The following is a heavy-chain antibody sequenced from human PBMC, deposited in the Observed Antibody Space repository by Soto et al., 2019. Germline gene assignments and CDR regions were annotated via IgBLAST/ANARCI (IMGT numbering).Heavy chain of an antibody. J-gene: IGHJ5*02. CDR3: ARGGAGPTYYDFWSGYQNWFDP. CDR1: GYTFTSYD. D-gene: IGHD3-3*01. CDR2: INPNSGNT. V-gene: IGHV1-8*01. Sequence: ASVKVSCKASGYTFTSYDINWVRQATGQGLEWMGWINPNSGNTNYAQKFQGRVTMTRNTSISTAYMELSRLRSDDTAVYYCARGGAGPTYYDFWSGYQNWFDPWGQGTLVTVSS.